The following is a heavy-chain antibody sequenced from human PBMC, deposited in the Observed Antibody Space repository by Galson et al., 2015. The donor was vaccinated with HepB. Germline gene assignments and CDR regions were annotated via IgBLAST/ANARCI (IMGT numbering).Heavy chain of an antibody. CDR3: ARVHWRAKQRHKSGYYYYGMDV. CDR2: ISAYNGNT. V-gene: IGHV1-18*01. CDR1: GYTFTSYG. J-gene: IGHJ6*02. Sequence: SVKVSCKASGYTFTSYGISWVRQAPGQGLEWMGWISAYNGNTNYAQKLQGRVTMTTDTPTSTAYMELRSLRSDDTAVYYCARVHWRAKQRHKSGYYYYGMDVWGQGTTVTVSS. D-gene: IGHD6-25*01.